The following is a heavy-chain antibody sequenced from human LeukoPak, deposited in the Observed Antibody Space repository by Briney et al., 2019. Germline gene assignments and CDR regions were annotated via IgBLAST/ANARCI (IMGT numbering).Heavy chain of an antibody. Sequence: SETLSLTCAVYGGSFSDHYWSWIRQPPGKGLEWIGEINPSGNINYNPSLKSRVTLSVDTSKNQFSLKLNSVTAADTAVYYCASGMYFFDYWGQGTLVTVSS. CDR1: GGSFSDHY. J-gene: IGHJ4*02. CDR2: INPSGNI. V-gene: IGHV4-34*01. CDR3: ASGMYFFDY.